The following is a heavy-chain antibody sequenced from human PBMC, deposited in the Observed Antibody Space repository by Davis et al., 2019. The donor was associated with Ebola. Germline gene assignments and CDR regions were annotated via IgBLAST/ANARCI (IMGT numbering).Heavy chain of an antibody. V-gene: IGHV3-7*01. J-gene: IGHJ4*02. CDR2: IKQDGSEK. CDR3: GKDQRVSV. CDR1: GFTFNTCW. Sequence: GESLKISCAASGFTFNTCWMTWVRQAPGKGLEWVANIKQDGSEKYLVDSVKGRFTISRDNARNSLYLQMNSLRAEDTAVYYCGKDQRVSVWGQGTLVTVSS. D-gene: IGHD1-1*01.